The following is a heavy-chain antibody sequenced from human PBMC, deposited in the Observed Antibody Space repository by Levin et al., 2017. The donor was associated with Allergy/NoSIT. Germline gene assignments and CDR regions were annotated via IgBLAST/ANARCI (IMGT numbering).Heavy chain of an antibody. CDR3: VRTDFDY. J-gene: IGHJ4*02. CDR1: GFTFSYYA. Sequence: GGSLRLSCAASGFTFSYYAMHWVRQTPGKGLEWVAAISHDGTNKYYADSVKGRFTVSRDNSKNTLYLQMNSLRPEDTAVYFAVRTDFDYWGQGTLVTVSS. V-gene: IGHV3-30*04. D-gene: IGHD3/OR15-3a*01. CDR2: ISHDGTNK.